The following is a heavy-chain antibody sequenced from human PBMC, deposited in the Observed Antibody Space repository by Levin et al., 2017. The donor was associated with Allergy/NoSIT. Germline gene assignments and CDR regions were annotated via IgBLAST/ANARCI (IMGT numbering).Heavy chain of an antibody. CDR3: TKGYSGYDYAFDM. J-gene: IGHJ3*02. V-gene: IGHV3-30*18. D-gene: IGHD5-12*01. CDR2: ISYDGKNR. Sequence: GESLKISCAASGFSFSNYGRHWVRQAPGKGLEWVAVISYDGKNRNYADSVKGRFTISRDNSKNTVYLQMNSLRAEDTAMYYCTKGYSGYDYAFDMWGQGTTVTVSS. CDR1: GFSFSNYG.